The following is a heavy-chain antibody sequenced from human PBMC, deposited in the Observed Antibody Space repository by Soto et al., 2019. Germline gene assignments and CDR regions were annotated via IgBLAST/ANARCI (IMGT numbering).Heavy chain of an antibody. CDR3: VKDESINWYSGHFRH. CDR2: INWNSGSI. J-gene: IGHJ1*01. CDR1: GFTFCDYA. Sequence: PWGSLRLSCAASGFTFCDYAMRFVRQFPLKGLEWVSGINWNSGSIGYGDSVKGRFAISRDNAKNSLHLQMNSLSAEDTAFYYCVKDESINWYSGHFRHWGQGTLVTVSS. V-gene: IGHV3-9*01. D-gene: IGHD6-13*01.